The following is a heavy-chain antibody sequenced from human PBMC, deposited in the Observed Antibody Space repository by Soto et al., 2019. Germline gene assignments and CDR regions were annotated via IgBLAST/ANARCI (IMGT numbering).Heavy chain of an antibody. CDR3: ARANTQDYYGSGSDYDY. J-gene: IGHJ4*02. D-gene: IGHD3-10*01. Sequence: ASVKVSCKASGYTFTSYGISWVRQAPGQGLEWMGWISAYNGNTNYAQKLHGRVTITTDTSTSTAYMELRSLRSEDTAVDYCARANTQDYYGSGSDYDYWGQGTLVTVSS. CDR1: GYTFTSYG. CDR2: ISAYNGNT. V-gene: IGHV1-18*01.